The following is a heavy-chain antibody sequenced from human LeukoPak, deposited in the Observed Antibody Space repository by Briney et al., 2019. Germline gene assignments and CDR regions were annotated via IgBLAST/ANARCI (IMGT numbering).Heavy chain of an antibody. Sequence: SETLSLTCTVSGGSFSSYYWSRIRQPPGKGLEWIGYIYYSGSTNYNPSLKSRVTISVDTSKNQFSLKLSSVTAADTAVYYCARGRSTGYSSSWYYYYYYMDVWGKGTTVTISS. CDR1: GGSFSSYY. J-gene: IGHJ6*03. D-gene: IGHD6-13*01. CDR2: IYYSGST. V-gene: IGHV4-59*01. CDR3: ARGRSTGYSSSWYYYYYYMDV.